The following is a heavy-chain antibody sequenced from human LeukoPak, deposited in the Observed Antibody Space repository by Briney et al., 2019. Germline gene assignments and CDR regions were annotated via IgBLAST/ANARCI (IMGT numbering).Heavy chain of an antibody. D-gene: IGHD4/OR15-4a*01. CDR2: TYSGGRT. CDR1: GGSISSYY. V-gene: IGHV3-53*01. J-gene: IGHJ4*02. Sequence: ETLSLTCTVSGGSISSYYWSWIRQPPGKGLEWVSVTYSGGRTYYADSVKGRFTISRDNSKNTLYLQMNSLRAEDTAVYYCARRAGAYSHPYDYWGQGTLVTVSS. CDR3: ARRAGAYSHPYDY.